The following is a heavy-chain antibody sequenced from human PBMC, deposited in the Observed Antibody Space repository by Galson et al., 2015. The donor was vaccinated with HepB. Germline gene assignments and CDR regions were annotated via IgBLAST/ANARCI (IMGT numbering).Heavy chain of an antibody. Sequence: SLRLSCAASGFTFSYYGMHWVRQAPGKGLEWVAVVWCDGSNKYYADSVKGRFTISRDNSRNTLHLQMNSLRGEDTAVYYCARVPRYCSSNKCWGAFDCWGQGTLVTVSS. D-gene: IGHD2-2*01. CDR3: ARVPRYCSSNKCWGAFDC. J-gene: IGHJ4*02. CDR2: VWCDGSNK. V-gene: IGHV3-33*01. CDR1: GFTFSYYG.